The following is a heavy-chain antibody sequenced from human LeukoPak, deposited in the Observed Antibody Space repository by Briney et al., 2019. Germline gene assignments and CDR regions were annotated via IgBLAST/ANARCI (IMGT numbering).Heavy chain of an antibody. D-gene: IGHD3-22*01. CDR1: GFTFSSYG. CDR3: TTDRITMIVVVI. V-gene: IGHV3-30*03. Sequence: GGSLRLSCAASGFTFSSYGMHWVRQDPGKGLEWVAVISYDGSNKYYADSVKGRFTISRDNSKNTLYLQMNSLKTEDTAVYYCTTDRITMIVVVIWGQGTLVTVSS. CDR2: ISYDGSNK. J-gene: IGHJ4*02.